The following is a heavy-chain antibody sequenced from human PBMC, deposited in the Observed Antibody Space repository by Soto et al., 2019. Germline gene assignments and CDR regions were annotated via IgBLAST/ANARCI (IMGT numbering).Heavy chain of an antibody. CDR1: GLTFSSYE. Sequence: EVQLVESGGGLVQPGGSLRLSCAASGLTFSSYEMNWVRQAPGKGLEWVSYISRSGSTIYYADSVKGRVTISRDNSKNTLYLQMNSLRAEDTAVYYCARADGSGSSKRYGMDVWGQGTTVTVSS. CDR3: ARADGSGSSKRYGMDV. J-gene: IGHJ6*02. CDR2: ISRSGSTI. V-gene: IGHV3-48*03. D-gene: IGHD3-10*01.